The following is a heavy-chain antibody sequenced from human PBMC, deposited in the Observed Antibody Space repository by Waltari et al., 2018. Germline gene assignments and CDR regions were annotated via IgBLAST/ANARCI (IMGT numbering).Heavy chain of an antibody. Sequence: QLQLQESGPGLVKPSETLSLTCTVSGDSVSSTNFFWGWIRQPPGKGPEWIASINYEGVNYYTTSLESRLTMSIDRSKNQFSLNLKSVTAEDTAKYYCARLVPTRSNSAGDYWGQGTLVTVSS. CDR3: ARLVPTRSNSAGDY. V-gene: IGHV4-39*01. D-gene: IGHD6-25*01. CDR1: GDSVSSTNFF. CDR2: INYEGVN. J-gene: IGHJ4*02.